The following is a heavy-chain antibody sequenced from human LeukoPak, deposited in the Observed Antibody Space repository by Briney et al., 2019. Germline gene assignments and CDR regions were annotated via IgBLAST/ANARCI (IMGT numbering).Heavy chain of an antibody. V-gene: IGHV3-23*01. Sequence: GGSLRLSCAASGFTFSSYAMSWVRQAPGKGLEWVSTISGSGGSTYYADSVKGRFTISRDNAKNSLYLQMNSLRAEDTAVYYCARASLEWLFFDYWGQGTLLTVSS. D-gene: IGHD3-3*01. CDR2: ISGSGGST. CDR1: GFTFSSYA. CDR3: ARASLEWLFFDY. J-gene: IGHJ4*02.